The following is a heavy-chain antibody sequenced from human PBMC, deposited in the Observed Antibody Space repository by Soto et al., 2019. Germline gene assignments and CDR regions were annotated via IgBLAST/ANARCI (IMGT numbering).Heavy chain of an antibody. CDR2: IYYSGST. V-gene: IGHV4-59*01. Sequence: SETLSLTCTVSGGSISTYCWSWIRQPPGKGLEWIGYIYYSGSTSYNPSLKSRVTISVDTSKNQFSLKLRSVTAADTAVYYCASDRSSGWDQGYGMDVWGQGTTVTAP. D-gene: IGHD6-19*01. J-gene: IGHJ6*02. CDR1: GGSISTYC. CDR3: ASDRSSGWDQGYGMDV.